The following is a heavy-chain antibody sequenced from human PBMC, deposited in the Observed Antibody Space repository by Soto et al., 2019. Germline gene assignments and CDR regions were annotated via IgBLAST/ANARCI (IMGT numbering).Heavy chain of an antibody. V-gene: IGHV4-39*01. Sequence: QLQLQESGPGLVKPSETLSLTCTVSGGSISSSSYYWGWIRQPPGKGLEWIGSIYYSGSTYYNPSLKSRVPLSGDTSTNPFSLKLSSVTAADTAVYYCAKTTVTTHFDYWGQGTLVTVSS. CDR1: GGSISSSSYY. J-gene: IGHJ4*02. CDR2: IYYSGST. D-gene: IGHD4-17*01. CDR3: AKTTVTTHFDY.